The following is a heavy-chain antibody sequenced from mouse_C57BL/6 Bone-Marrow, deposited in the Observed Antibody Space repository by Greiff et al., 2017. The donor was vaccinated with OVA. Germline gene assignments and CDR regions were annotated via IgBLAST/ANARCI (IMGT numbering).Heavy chain of an antibody. CDR2: INPSNGGT. D-gene: IGHD3-2*02. CDR1: GYTFTSYW. V-gene: IGHV1-53*01. Sequence: VKLQQPGTELVKPGASVKLSCKASGYTFTSYWMHWVKQRPGQGLEWIGNINPSNGGTNYNEKFKSKATLTVDKSSSTAYMELRSLTSEDTAVYYCARRDSSGYWFAYWGQGTLVTVSA. CDR3: ARRDSSGYWFAY. J-gene: IGHJ3*01.